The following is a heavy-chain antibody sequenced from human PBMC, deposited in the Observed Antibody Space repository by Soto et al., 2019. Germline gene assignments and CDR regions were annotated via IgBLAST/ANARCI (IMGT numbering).Heavy chain of an antibody. CDR3: ARLGFYYQSLDP. V-gene: IGHV4-61*08. J-gene: IGHJ5*02. CDR1: GGSISSGGYS. D-gene: IGHD2-2*01. CDR2: IYHGGTT. Sequence: PSETLSLTCAVSGGSISSGGYSWSWIRQPPGKGLEWVGYIYHGGTTRYNPSLESRVTVSLETSKSQFSLTLSSVTASDTAVYYCARLGFYYQSLDPWGHGTLVTVSS.